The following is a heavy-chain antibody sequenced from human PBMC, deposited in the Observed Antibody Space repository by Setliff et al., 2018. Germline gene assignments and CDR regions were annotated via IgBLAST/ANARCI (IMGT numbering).Heavy chain of an antibody. CDR2: INHRGTT. CDR1: GGSFSGYY. CDR3: ARGPRFDYESPTYRRLFDP. Sequence: PSETLSLTCADYGGSFSGYYWNWIRQAPGKGLEWIGEINHRGTTSYTPSLKGRVTISVDTSKNLFSLKLSSVTAADTAVYFCARGPRFDYESPTYRRLFDPWGQGTAVTVSS. D-gene: IGHD3-22*01. V-gene: IGHV4-34*01. J-gene: IGHJ5*02.